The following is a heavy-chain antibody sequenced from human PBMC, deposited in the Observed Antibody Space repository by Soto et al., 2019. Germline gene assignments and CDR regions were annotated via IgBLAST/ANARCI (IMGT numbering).Heavy chain of an antibody. J-gene: IGHJ4*02. Sequence: KTSETLSLTCTVSGGSISSYYWSWIRQPAGKGLEWIGRIYTSGSTNYNPSLKSRVTMSVDTPKNQFSLKLSSVTAADTAVYYCARDRGIAVAGTWPFDYWGQGTLVTVSS. CDR1: GGSISSYY. CDR2: IYTSGST. CDR3: ARDRGIAVAGTWPFDY. V-gene: IGHV4-4*07. D-gene: IGHD6-19*01.